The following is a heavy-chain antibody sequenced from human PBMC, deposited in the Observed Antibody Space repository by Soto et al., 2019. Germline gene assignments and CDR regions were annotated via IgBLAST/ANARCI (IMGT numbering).Heavy chain of an antibody. J-gene: IGHJ3*02. Sequence: GGSLRLSCAASGFTFSSYAMSWVRQAPGKGLEWVSAISGSGGSTYYADSVKGRFTISRDNSKNTLYLQMNSLRAEDTAVYYCAKDLMSCSSTSCYTLGPKRGAFDIWGQGTMVTVSS. CDR3: AKDLMSCSSTSCYTLGPKRGAFDI. V-gene: IGHV3-23*01. D-gene: IGHD2-2*01. CDR2: ISGSGGST. CDR1: GFTFSSYA.